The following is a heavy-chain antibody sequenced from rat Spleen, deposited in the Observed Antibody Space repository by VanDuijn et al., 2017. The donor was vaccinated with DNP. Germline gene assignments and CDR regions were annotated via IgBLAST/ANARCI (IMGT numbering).Heavy chain of an antibody. J-gene: IGHJ2*01. D-gene: IGHD1-9*01. CDR1: GFTFSSFW. Sequence: EVQLVESGGDLVQPGRSLKLSCVASGFTFSSFWMTWIRQVPGKGLEWLASINSSGGSMFYPDSVKGRFTISRDNAENTLYLQMNSLRSEDTATYYCARRGYYGYNTFDYWGQGVMVTVSS. CDR3: ARRGYYGYNTFDY. V-gene: IGHV5-31*01. CDR2: INSSGGSM.